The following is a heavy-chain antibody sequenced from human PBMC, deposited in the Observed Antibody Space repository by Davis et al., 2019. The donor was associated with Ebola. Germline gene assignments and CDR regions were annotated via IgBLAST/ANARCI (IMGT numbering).Heavy chain of an antibody. Sequence: AASVKVSCKASGYTFTSYGISWVRQAPGQGLEWMGWMNPNSGNTGYAQKFQGRVTMTRNTSISTAYMELSSLRSEDTAVYYCARDIKWELYYFDYWGQGTLVTVSS. CDR1: GYTFTSYG. CDR2: MNPNSGNT. J-gene: IGHJ4*02. CDR3: ARDIKWELYYFDY. D-gene: IGHD1-26*01. V-gene: IGHV1-8*02.